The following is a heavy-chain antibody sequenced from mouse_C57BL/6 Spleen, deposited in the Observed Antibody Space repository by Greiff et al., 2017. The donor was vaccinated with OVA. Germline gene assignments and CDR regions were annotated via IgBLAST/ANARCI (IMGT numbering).Heavy chain of an antibody. CDR1: GYTFTDYY. D-gene: IGHD4-1*01. CDR2: INPNNGGT. Sequence: EVQLQQSGPELVKPGASVKISCKASGYTFTDYYMNWVKQSHGKSLEWIGDINPNNGGTSYNQKFKGKATLTVDKSSSTAYMELRSLTSEDSAVYYCARVSANWDLAWFAYWGQGTLVTVSA. V-gene: IGHV1-26*01. J-gene: IGHJ3*01. CDR3: ARVSANWDLAWFAY.